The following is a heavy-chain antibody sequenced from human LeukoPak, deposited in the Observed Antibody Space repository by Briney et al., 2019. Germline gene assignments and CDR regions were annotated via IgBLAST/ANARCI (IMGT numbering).Heavy chain of an antibody. CDR1: GFIFSSYA. CDR2: ISASGGST. D-gene: IGHD7-27*01. CDR3: AKDRPLNWGYYFDY. J-gene: IGHJ4*02. V-gene: IGHV3-23*01. Sequence: PGGSLRLSCAASGFIFSSYAMSWVRQAPGKGLEWVSGISASGGSTYYADSVKGRFTISRDSSKNTLYLQMNSLRAEDTAVYSCAKDRPLNWGYYFDYWGQGTLVTVSS.